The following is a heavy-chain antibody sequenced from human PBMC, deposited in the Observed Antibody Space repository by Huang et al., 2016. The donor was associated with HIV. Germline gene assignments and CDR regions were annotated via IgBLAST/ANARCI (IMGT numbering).Heavy chain of an antibody. V-gene: IGHV3-30*18. CDR3: AKDGADEEWDIDY. J-gene: IGHJ4*02. D-gene: IGHD1-26*01. CDR2: ISYYGSNK. Sequence: VQLVESGGGVVQPGRSLRLAWAASGFSFSTYGLHGVRQAPGKGVELVAGISYYGSNKYYAHALKGRFTISRDTSENKVYLQMNSLRHEDTAVYYCAKDGADEEWDIDYWGQGTLVTVSS. CDR1: GFSFSTYG.